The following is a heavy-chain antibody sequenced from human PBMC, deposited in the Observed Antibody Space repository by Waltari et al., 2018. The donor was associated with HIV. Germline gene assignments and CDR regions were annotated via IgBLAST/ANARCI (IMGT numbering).Heavy chain of an antibody. CDR2: MSYSGST. Sequence: QLQLQESGPGLVKSSETLSLTCTVSGGSMTSSSYYRGWIRQPPGKGLEWIGSMSYSGSTYHNPSLRSRLTISVDTSKNQFSLKLTSVTAADTAVYYCARSFSGYSNYFDPWGQGTLVTVSS. CDR3: ARSFSGYSNYFDP. V-gene: IGHV4-39*01. D-gene: IGHD4-4*01. CDR1: GGSMTSSSYY. J-gene: IGHJ5*02.